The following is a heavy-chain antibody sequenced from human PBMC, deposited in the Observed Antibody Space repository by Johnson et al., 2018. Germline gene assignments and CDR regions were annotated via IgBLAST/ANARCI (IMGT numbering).Heavy chain of an antibody. CDR3: ARAAGPYYYFYYMDV. CDR1: GFTFSDYV. J-gene: IGHJ6*03. Sequence: QVQLVESGGGVVQPGRSLRLSCAPSGFTFSDYVMHWVRQGPGKGLEWLAVISYDGKEKDYEDSVKDRFIISRDNSKKTLFLKMSSLRPEDTAVYYCARAAGPYYYFYYMDVWGKGTTVTVSS. CDR2: ISYDGKEK. V-gene: IGHV3-30*03.